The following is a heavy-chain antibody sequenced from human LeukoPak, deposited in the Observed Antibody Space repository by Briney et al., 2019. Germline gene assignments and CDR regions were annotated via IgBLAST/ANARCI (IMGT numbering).Heavy chain of an antibody. CDR3: ARLDRGSLIADLPFDY. V-gene: IGHV5-51*01. Sequence: PGESLKISFKGSGYRFTSYWIGWVRQMPGKGLEWMGIIYPGDSDTRYNPSFQGQVTISADKSISTAYLQWSSLKASDTAMYYCARLDRGSLIADLPFDYWGQGALVTVSS. CDR2: IYPGDSDT. J-gene: IGHJ4*02. CDR1: GYRFTSYW. D-gene: IGHD3-22*01.